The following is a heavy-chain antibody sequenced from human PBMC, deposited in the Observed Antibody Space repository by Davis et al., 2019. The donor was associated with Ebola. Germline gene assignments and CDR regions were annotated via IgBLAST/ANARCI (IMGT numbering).Heavy chain of an antibody. CDR1: GFTFSSYG. D-gene: IGHD6-19*01. CDR3: AREIAVAGTECDY. J-gene: IGHJ4*02. Sequence: GGSLRLSCAASGFTFSSYGMHWVRQAPGKGLEWVSYISSSSSTIYYADSVKGRFTISRDNAKNSLYLQMNSLRDEDTAVYYCAREIAVAGTECDYWGQGTLVTVSS. V-gene: IGHV3-48*02. CDR2: ISSSSSTI.